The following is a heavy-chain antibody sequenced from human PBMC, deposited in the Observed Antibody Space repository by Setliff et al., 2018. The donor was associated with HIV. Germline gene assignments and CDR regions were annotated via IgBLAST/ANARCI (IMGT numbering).Heavy chain of an antibody. D-gene: IGHD2-2*01. Sequence: ASVKVSCKASGYTFNNFYLHWVRQATGQGLEWMGWMNPNSGNTGYAQKFQGRVTMTRNTSISTAYMQLSSLRSEDTAVYFCARAPRGVGSSSHFDYWGRGTLVTVSS. J-gene: IGHJ4*02. CDR3: ARAPRGVGSSSHFDY. CDR1: GYTFNNFY. CDR2: MNPNSGNT. V-gene: IGHV1-8*02.